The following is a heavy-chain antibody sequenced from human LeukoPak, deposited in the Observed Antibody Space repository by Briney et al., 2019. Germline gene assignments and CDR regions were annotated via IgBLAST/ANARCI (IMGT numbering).Heavy chain of an antibody. D-gene: IGHD3-22*01. V-gene: IGHV3-9*01. CDR1: GFTFDDYA. CDR2: ISWNSGSI. J-gene: IGHJ4*02. CDR3: AKESSSGYQTNDFDY. Sequence: GGSLRLSCAASGFTFDDYAMHWVRQAPGKGLEWVSGISWNSGSIGYADSVKGRFTISRDNAKNSLYLQMNSLRAEDTALYYCAKESSSGYQTNDFDYWGQGTLVTVSS.